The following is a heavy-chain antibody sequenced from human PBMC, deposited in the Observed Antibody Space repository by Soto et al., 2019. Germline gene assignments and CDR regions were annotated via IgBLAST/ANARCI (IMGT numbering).Heavy chain of an antibody. J-gene: IGHJ6*02. CDR2: IYYSGST. V-gene: IGHV4-59*01. CDR1: GGSISSYY. D-gene: IGHD5-12*01. Sequence: NPSETLSLTCTVSGGSISSYYWSWIRQPPGKGLEWIGYIYYSGSTNYNPSLKGRVTISVDTSKNQFSLKLSSVTAADTAVYYCARERYSGYARYCGMDVWDQGTTVTVSS. CDR3: ARERYSGYARYCGMDV.